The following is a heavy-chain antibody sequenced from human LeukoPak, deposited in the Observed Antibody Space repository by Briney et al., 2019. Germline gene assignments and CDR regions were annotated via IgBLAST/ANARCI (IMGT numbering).Heavy chain of an antibody. V-gene: IGHV4-34*01. CDR3: ARGAYDFWSGYYTHIYYYGMDV. Sequence: SETLSLTCAVYGGSFSGYYWSWIRQPPGKGLEWIGEINHSGSTNYNPSLKSRVTISVDTSKNQFSLELSSVTAADTAVYYCARGAYDFWSGYYTHIYYYGMDVWGQGTTVTVSS. CDR1: GGSFSGYY. J-gene: IGHJ6*02. CDR2: INHSGST. D-gene: IGHD3-3*01.